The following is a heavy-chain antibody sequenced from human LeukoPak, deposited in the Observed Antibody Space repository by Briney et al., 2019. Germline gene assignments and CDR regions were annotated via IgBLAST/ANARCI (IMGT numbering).Heavy chain of an antibody. V-gene: IGHV4-34*01. CDR2: INHSGST. Sequence: SETLSLTCAVYGGSFSGYYWSWVRQPPGKGLEWIGEINHSGSTNYNPSLKSRVTISVDTSKNQFSLKLSSVTAADTAVYYCARGGGPWNNWFDPWGQGTLVTVSS. CDR1: GGSFSGYY. D-gene: IGHD3-16*01. J-gene: IGHJ5*02. CDR3: ARGGGPWNNWFDP.